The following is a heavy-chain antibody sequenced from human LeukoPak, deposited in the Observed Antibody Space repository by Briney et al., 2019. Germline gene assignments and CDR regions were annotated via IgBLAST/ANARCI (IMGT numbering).Heavy chain of an antibody. CDR1: GFTFSNYS. CDR2: ISSSGGYI. CDR3: ASLKLGIASDY. D-gene: IGHD7-27*01. J-gene: IGHJ4*02. V-gene: IGHV3-21*01. Sequence: GGSLRLSCVASGFTFSNYSMNWVRQAPGKGLEWVSSISSSGGYIYYADSMKGRFTISRDNAKNSLYLQMNSLTAEDTAVYYCASLKLGIASDYWGQGTLVTVSS.